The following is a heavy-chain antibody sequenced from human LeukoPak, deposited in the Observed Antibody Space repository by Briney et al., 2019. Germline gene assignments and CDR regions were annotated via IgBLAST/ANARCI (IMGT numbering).Heavy chain of an antibody. D-gene: IGHD3-10*01. CDR3: ARSYYGSGSYPLVY. V-gene: IGHV4-59*01. CDR2: IYYSGST. Sequence: PSETLSLTCTVSGGSISSYYWSWIRQPPGKGLEWIGYIYYSGSTNYNPSLKSRVTISVDTSKNQFSLKLSSVTAADTAVYYCARSYYGSGSYPLVYWGQGTLVTVSS. J-gene: IGHJ4*02. CDR1: GGSISSYY.